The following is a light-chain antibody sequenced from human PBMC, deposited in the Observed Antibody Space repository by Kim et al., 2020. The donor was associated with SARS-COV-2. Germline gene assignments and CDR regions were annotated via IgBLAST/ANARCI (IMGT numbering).Light chain of an antibody. J-gene: IGKJ4*01. Sequence: VSAGETVTLCCRASQSRSNLLAWYQNKPGHAPRLLIDAAATRATGVPARCSGSGTGTEFTLTISSLQSEDFGIYYCQQDKSWPLTFGGGTKVDIK. CDR1: QSRSNL. CDR3: QQDKSWPLT. CDR2: AAA. V-gene: IGKV3-15*01.